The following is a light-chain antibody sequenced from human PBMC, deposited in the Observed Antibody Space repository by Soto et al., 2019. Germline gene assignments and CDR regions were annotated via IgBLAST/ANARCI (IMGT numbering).Light chain of an antibody. CDR2: DAS. CDR1: QSISSY. CDR3: PQRANWPLT. J-gene: IGKJ3*01. V-gene: IGKV3-11*01. Sequence: EIVLTQSPATLSLSPGERATLSCRASQSISSYLAWYQQRPGQAPRLLIYDASNRATGIPARFSGSGSGTDFHLTLSSLGPEEFAVYFCPQRANWPLTFRPWTKVDIK.